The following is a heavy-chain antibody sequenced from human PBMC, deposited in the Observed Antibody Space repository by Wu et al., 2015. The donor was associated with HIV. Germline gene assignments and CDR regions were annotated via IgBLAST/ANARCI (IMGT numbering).Heavy chain of an antibody. D-gene: IGHD3-10*01. CDR3: AREGALNYYGSGSRDAFDI. Sequence: QVQLVQSGAEVKKPGSSVKVSCKASGGTFSSYAISWVRQAPGQGLEWMGGIIPIFGTANYAQKFQGRVTITTDESTSTAYMELSSLRSEDTAVYYCAREGALNYYGSGSRDAFDIWGQGDNGHRLF. V-gene: IGHV1-69*05. CDR2: IIPIFGTA. CDR1: GGTFSSYA. J-gene: IGHJ3*02.